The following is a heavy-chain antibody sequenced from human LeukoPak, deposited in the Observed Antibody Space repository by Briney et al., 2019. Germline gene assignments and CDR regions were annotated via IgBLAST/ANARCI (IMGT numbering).Heavy chain of an antibody. CDR2: INRDGTEK. Sequence: GGSLRLSCAASGFTFSTYAMSWVRQAPGKGLQWVANINRDGTEKHFLDSVEGRFIISRDNAKKSLYLQMSSLRPQDTAVYFCVRGDWYFEAWGQGTLVTVSS. V-gene: IGHV3-7*04. J-gene: IGHJ4*02. D-gene: IGHD2-21*01. CDR1: GFTFSTYA. CDR3: VRGDWYFEA.